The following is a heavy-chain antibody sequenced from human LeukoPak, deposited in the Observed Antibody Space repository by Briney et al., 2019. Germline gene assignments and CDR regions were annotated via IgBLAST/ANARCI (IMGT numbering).Heavy chain of an antibody. J-gene: IGHJ4*02. Sequence: PSETLSLTCTVSGYSISSGYYWGWIRQPPGKGLEWIGSIYYSGSTYYNPSLKSRVTISVDTSKNQFSLKLSSVTAADTAVYYCARHSPWVYYFDYWGQGTLVTVSS. CDR2: IYYSGST. CDR1: GYSISSGYY. V-gene: IGHV4-38-2*02. D-gene: IGHD2-21*01. CDR3: ARHSPWVYYFDY.